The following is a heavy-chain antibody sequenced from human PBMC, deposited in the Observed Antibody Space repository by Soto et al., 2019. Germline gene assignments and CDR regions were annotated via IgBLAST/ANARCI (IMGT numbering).Heavy chain of an antibody. J-gene: IGHJ4*02. V-gene: IGHV3-23*01. Sequence: EVQLLESGGGLVQPGGSLRLSCAASGFTFSSYAMSWVRQAPGKGLEWDSAISGSGGSTYYADSVKGRFTISRDNSKNTLHLQMNSLRAEDTAVYYCAKKATAAIFGVVIGYYFDYWGQGTLVTVSS. D-gene: IGHD3-3*01. CDR1: GFTFSSYA. CDR2: ISGSGGST. CDR3: AKKATAAIFGVVIGYYFDY.